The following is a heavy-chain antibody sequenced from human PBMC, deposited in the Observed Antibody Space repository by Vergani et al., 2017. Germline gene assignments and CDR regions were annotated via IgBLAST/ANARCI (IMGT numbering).Heavy chain of an antibody. D-gene: IGHD6-13*01. V-gene: IGHV4-34*01. CDR3: ASDRTGYIDAFVI. CDR1: GGSFSGYY. J-gene: IGHJ3*02. Sequence: QVQLQQWGAGLLKPSENLSLTCAVSGGSFSGYYWSWIRQPPGKGMAWIGEINHSGSTNYNQSLKIRVTISVDTSKNQFSLKLSSVTAADTAVYYCASDRTGYIDAFVIWGQGTMVTVSS. CDR2: INHSGST.